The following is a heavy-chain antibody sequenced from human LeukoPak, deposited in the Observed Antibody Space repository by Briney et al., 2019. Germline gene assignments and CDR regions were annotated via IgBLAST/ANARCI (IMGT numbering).Heavy chain of an antibody. CDR3: ARDVGELSGLEFDY. CDR2: ISAYNGNT. CDR1: GYTFTSYG. D-gene: IGHD3-10*01. J-gene: IGHJ4*02. V-gene: IGHV1-18*01. Sequence: ASVKVSCTASGYTFTSYGISWVRQAPGQGLEWMGWISAYNGNTNYAQKLQGRVTMTTDTSTSTAYMELRSLRSDDTAVCYCARDVGELSGLEFDYWGQGTLVTVSS.